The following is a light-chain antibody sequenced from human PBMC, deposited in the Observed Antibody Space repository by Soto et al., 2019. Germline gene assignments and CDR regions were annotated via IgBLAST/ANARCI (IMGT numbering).Light chain of an antibody. V-gene: IGLV2-14*02. CDR1: SRDVGSYNL. Sequence: QSALTQPASVSGSPGQSITISCTGTSRDVGSYNLVSWYQQHPGKAHKLMIYDVRNRPSGISNRFSGSKSGNTASLTISGLQAEDEADYYCSSYTTSSTLYVFGTGTKVTVL. CDR3: SSYTTSSTLYV. J-gene: IGLJ1*01. CDR2: DVR.